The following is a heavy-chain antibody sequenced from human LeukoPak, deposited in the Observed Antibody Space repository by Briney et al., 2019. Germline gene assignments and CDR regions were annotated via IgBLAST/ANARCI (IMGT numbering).Heavy chain of an antibody. CDR3: ASGMYSSSWYWFDP. CDR1: GGSISSSSYY. D-gene: IGHD6-13*01. Sequence: KPSETLSLTCTVSGGSISSSSYYWGWIRQPPGKGLEWIGSIYYSGSTYYNPSLKSRVTISVDTSKNQFSLKLSSVTAADTAVYYCASGMYSSSWYWFDPWGQGTLVTVSS. CDR2: IYYSGST. V-gene: IGHV4-39*01. J-gene: IGHJ5*02.